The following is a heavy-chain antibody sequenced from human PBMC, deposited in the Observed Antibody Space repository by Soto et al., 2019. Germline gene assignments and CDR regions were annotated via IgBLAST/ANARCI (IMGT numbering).Heavy chain of an antibody. D-gene: IGHD3-3*01. CDR2: IKQDGSEK. CDR3: ARDEYYDFWSGYYRYYYYYMDV. CDR1: GFTFSSYW. Sequence: EVQLVESGGGLVQPGGSLRLSCAASGFTFSSYWMSWVRQAPGKGLEWVANIKQDGSEKYYVDSVKGRFTISRDNAKNSLYLQMNSLRAEDTAVYYCARDEYYDFWSGYYRYYYYYMDVWGKGPRSPSP. V-gene: IGHV3-7*01. J-gene: IGHJ6*03.